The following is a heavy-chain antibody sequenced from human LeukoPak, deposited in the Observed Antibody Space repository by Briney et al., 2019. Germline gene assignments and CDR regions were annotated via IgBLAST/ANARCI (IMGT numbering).Heavy chain of an antibody. Sequence: GESLKISCKASRYDFPTYWIGWVRQMPGKGLEWMGIIYPCDSDTRYSPSFQGQVTISADKSASTAYLQWSSLKASDAAMYYCARRYSSGLFDAFDVWGQGTMVTVSS. J-gene: IGHJ3*01. CDR3: ARRYSSGLFDAFDV. D-gene: IGHD6-19*01. CDR1: RYDFPTYW. CDR2: IYPCDSDT. V-gene: IGHV5-51*01.